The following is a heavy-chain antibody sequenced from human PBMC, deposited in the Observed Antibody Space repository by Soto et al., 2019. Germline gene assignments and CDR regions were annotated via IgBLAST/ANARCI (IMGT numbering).Heavy chain of an antibody. CDR1: GFTFGDYA. J-gene: IGHJ6*02. D-gene: IGHD6-19*01. V-gene: IGHV3-49*03. Sequence: GGSLRLSCTASGFTFGDYAMSWFRQAPGKGLEWVGFIRSKAYGGTTEYAASVKGRFTISRDDSKSIAYLQMNSLKTEDTAMYYCTRERRQWLDYYGMDVWGQGTTVTVSS. CDR2: IRSKAYGGTT. CDR3: TRERRQWLDYYGMDV.